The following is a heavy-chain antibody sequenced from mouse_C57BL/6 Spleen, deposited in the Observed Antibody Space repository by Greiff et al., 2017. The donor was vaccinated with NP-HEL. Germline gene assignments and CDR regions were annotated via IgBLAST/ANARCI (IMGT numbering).Heavy chain of an antibody. Sequence: EVKLMESGEGLVKPGGSLKLSCAASGFTFSSYAMSWVRQTPEKRLEWVAYISSGGDYIYYADTVKGRFTISRDNARNTLYLQMSSLKSEDTAMYYCTREGLRNYFDDWGQGTTLTVSS. J-gene: IGHJ2*01. CDR2: ISSGGDYI. CDR1: GFTFSSYA. CDR3: TREGLRNYFDD. V-gene: IGHV5-9-1*02. D-gene: IGHD1-1*01.